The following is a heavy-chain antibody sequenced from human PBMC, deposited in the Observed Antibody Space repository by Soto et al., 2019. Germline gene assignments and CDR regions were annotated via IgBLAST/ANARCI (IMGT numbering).Heavy chain of an antibody. J-gene: IGHJ6*03. CDR2: ISNSGST. V-gene: IGHV4-59*01. CDR3: ARKIEYCPITSSHAGPLYYYTDV. D-gene: IGHD2-2*01. CDR1: GASISSYH. Sequence: SETLSLTCTVSGASISSYHWSWIRQPPGKGLEWIGNISNSGSTNYNPSLKSRVTISVDTSKNQFSLKLTSVTAADTAVYHCARKIEYCPITSSHAGPLYYYTDVGGKGTTVPVSS.